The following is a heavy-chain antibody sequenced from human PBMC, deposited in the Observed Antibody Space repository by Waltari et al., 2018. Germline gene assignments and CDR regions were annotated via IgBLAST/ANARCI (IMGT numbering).Heavy chain of an antibody. CDR2: INHSGST. Sequence: QVQLQQWGAGLLKPSETLSLTCAVYGGSFSGYYWSWIRQPPGKGLEWIGEINHSGSTNDNPSLKSRVTISVDTSKNQFSLKLSSVTAADTAVYYCARPAPYYDFWSGYFDYWGQGTLVTVSS. CDR3: ARPAPYYDFWSGYFDY. V-gene: IGHV4-34*01. CDR1: GGSFSGYY. D-gene: IGHD3-3*01. J-gene: IGHJ4*02.